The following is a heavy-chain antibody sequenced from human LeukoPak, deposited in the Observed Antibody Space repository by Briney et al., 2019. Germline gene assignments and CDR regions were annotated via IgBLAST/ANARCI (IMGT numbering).Heavy chain of an antibody. Sequence: GGSLRLSCAASGFTFSSYAMSWVRQAPGKGLEWVSAISGSGGGTYYADSVKGRFTISRDNSKNTLFLQMNSLRAEDTAVYYCAKDRWDGSDYFDYWGQGTLVTVSS. V-gene: IGHV3-23*01. CDR3: AKDRWDGSDYFDY. J-gene: IGHJ4*02. D-gene: IGHD3-10*01. CDR2: ISGSGGGT. CDR1: GFTFSSYA.